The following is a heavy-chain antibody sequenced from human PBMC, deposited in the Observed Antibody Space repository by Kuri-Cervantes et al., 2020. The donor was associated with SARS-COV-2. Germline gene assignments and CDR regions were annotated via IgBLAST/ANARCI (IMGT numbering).Heavy chain of an antibody. J-gene: IGHJ4*02. V-gene: IGHV4-59*01. CDR1: GGSISSYY. Sequence: SETLSLTCTVSGGSISSYYWSWFRQPPGKGLEWIGYISYSGNTNYNPSLKSRVTISVDTSKNQFSLRLSSVTAADTAVYYCARDCSTADCKTFGYYWGRGTLVTVSS. D-gene: IGHD2-2*01. CDR3: ARDCSTADCKTFGYY. CDR2: ISYSGNT.